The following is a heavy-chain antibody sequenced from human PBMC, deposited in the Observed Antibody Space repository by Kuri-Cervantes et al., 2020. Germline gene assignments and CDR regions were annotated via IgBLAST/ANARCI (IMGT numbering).Heavy chain of an antibody. J-gene: IGHJ3*02. V-gene: IGHV1-2*02. CDR1: GYTFTGYY. CDR2: INPNSGGT. CDR3: ARGERIAVAGRDAFDI. Sequence: ASVKVSCRASGYTFTGYYMHWVRQAPGQGLEWMGWINPNSGGTNYAQKFQGGVTMTRDTSISTAYMELSRLRSDDTAVYYCARGERIAVAGRDAFDIWGQGTMVTVSS. D-gene: IGHD6-19*01.